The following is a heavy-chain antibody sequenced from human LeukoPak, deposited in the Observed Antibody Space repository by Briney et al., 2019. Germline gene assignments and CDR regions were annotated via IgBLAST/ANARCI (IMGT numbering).Heavy chain of an antibody. CDR2: IYQSGRT. Sequence: SETLSLTSVVSGYSISSGYYWGWIRRPPGKGLEWIGTIYQSGRTYYNPSLKSRVTISLDTSKNQFSLKLSSVTAADTAVYYCARDVDCSSTSCNVFAFDIWGQGTMVTVSS. J-gene: IGHJ3*02. D-gene: IGHD2-2*01. V-gene: IGHV4-38-2*02. CDR1: GYSISSGYY. CDR3: ARDVDCSSTSCNVFAFDI.